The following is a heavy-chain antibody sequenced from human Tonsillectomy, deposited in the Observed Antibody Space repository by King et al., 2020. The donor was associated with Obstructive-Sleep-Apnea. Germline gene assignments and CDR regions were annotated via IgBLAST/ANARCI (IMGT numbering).Heavy chain of an antibody. D-gene: IGHD6-19*01. V-gene: IGHV4-39*07. CDR3: ARDRRQWLVFDY. J-gene: IGHJ4*02. Sequence: QLQESGPGLVKSSETLSLTCTVSGGSISSSNYYWGWIRQPPGKGLEGIGGRYYSGSTYYNPSLKSRITISVDTSKNQVSLKLRSVTAADTAVYYCARDRRQWLVFDYWGQGTLVTVSS. CDR2: RYYSGST. CDR1: GGSISSSNYY.